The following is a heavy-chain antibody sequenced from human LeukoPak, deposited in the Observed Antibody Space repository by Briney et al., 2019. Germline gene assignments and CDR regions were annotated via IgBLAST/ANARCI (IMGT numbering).Heavy chain of an antibody. CDR1: GYTFTSYG. D-gene: IGHD4-11*01. Sequence: ASVKVSCKASGYTFTSYGISWVRQAPGQGLEWMGGIIPIFGTANYAQKFQGRVTITADESTSTAYMELSSLRSEDTAVYYCARDRDDYSNFDYWGQGTLVTVSS. CDR3: ARDRDDYSNFDY. J-gene: IGHJ4*02. CDR2: IIPIFGTA. V-gene: IGHV1-69*13.